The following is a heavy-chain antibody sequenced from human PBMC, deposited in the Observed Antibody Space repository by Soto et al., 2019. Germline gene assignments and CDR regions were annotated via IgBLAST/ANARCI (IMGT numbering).Heavy chain of an antibody. Sequence: QGQLLQSGDEVKTPGASVRVSCRASGDPFTSYGISWVRQAPGQGLEWVAWISAYNGKRDTAQKFQDRVTMTLDTSTDTGHMDLGDLTSADTAVYYCARGRIVASIHDAFEIWGQGTKVTVSS. CDR2: ISAYNGKR. D-gene: IGHD5-12*01. CDR3: ARGRIVASIHDAFEI. CDR1: GDPFTSYG. V-gene: IGHV1-18*01. J-gene: IGHJ3*02.